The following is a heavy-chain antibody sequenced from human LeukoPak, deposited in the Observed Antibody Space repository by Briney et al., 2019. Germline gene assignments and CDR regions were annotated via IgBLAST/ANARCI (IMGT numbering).Heavy chain of an antibody. Sequence: GGSLRLSCAASGFTFSTHEMNWVRQAPGKGLEWVSYVTRSGTTIYYAVSVKGRFTISRDNAKNSLYLQMNSLRDEDTAVYYCARGGNIGYDYNAFDIWGQGAMVTVSS. V-gene: IGHV3-48*03. CDR3: ARGGNIGYDYNAFDI. CDR1: GFTFSTHE. J-gene: IGHJ3*02. CDR2: VTRSGTTI. D-gene: IGHD3-22*01.